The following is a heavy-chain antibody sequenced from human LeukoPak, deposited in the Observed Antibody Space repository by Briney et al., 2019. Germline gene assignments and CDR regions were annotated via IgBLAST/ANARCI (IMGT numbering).Heavy chain of an antibody. CDR1: GFTFSNDW. V-gene: IGHV3-21*01. CDR3: ARGRGRDSSWYSY. J-gene: IGHJ4*02. CDR2: ISSSSSYI. Sequence: GGSLRLSCEASGFTFSNDWMGWVRQAPGKGLEWVSSISSSSSYIYYADSVKGRFTISRDNAKNSLYLRMNSLRAEDTAVYYCARGRGRDSSWYSYWGQGTLVTVSS. D-gene: IGHD6-13*01.